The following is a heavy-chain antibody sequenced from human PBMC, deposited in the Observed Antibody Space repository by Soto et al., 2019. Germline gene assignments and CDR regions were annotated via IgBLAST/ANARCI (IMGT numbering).Heavy chain of an antibody. D-gene: IGHD2-2*01. CDR2: IIPILGIA. J-gene: IGHJ4*02. Sequence: KKILASVKVSCKASGGTFSSYTISWVRQAPGQGLEWMGRIIPILGIANYAQKFQGRVTITADKSTSTAYMELSSLRSEDTAVYYCAIYCSSTSCYSAFFDYWGQGTLVTVSS. CDR3: AIYCSSTSCYSAFFDY. CDR1: GGTFSSYT. V-gene: IGHV1-69*02.